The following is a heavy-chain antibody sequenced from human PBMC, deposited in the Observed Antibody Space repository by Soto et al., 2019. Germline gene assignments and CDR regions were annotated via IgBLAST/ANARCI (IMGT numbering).Heavy chain of an antibody. CDR2: INPSGGNT. J-gene: IGHJ4*02. V-gene: IGHV1-46*03. D-gene: IGHD3-22*01. Sequence: QVQLVQSGAEVKKPGASVKVSCKASGYTFTRYSMYWIRQAPGQGLDWMGVINPSGGNTTYAQKFQGRVTMTSDTSTSTVYMKLSSLRFEDTAVYSCARLYSGYYDNNLDYWGQGTLVIVSS. CDR3: ARLYSGYYDNNLDY. CDR1: GYTFTRYS.